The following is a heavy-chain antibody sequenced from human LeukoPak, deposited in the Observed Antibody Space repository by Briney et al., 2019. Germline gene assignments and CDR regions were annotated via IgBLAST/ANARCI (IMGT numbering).Heavy chain of an antibody. CDR3: AREFGSDAFDI. Sequence: GGSLRLSCAASGFTFSTYWMSWVRQAPGKGLEWVSVIYSGGSTYYADSVKGRFTISRDNSKNTLYLQMNSLRAEDTAVYYCAREFGSDAFDIWGQGTMVTVSS. V-gene: IGHV3-53*01. D-gene: IGHD3-16*01. CDR2: IYSGGST. CDR1: GFTFSTYW. J-gene: IGHJ3*02.